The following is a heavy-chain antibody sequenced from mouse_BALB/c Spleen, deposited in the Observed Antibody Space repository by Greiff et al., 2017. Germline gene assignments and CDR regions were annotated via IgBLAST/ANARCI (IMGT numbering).Heavy chain of an antibody. CDR3: ARWGGYGNSYYYAMDY. CDR2: ISNYYGDA. J-gene: IGHJ4*01. V-gene: IGHV1S137*01. CDR1: GYTFTDYA. Sequence: VQLQQSGAELVRPGVSVKISCKGSGYTFTDYAMHWVKQSHAKSLEWIGVISNYYGDASYNQKFKGKATMTVDKSSSTAYMELARLTSEDSAIYYCARWGGYGNSYYYAMDYWGQGTSVTVSS. D-gene: IGHD2-1*01.